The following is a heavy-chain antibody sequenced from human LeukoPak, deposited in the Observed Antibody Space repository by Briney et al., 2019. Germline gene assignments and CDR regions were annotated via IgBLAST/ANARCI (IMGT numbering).Heavy chain of an antibody. CDR1: GFTFSSYS. Sequence: GGSLRLSCAASGFTFSSYSMNWVRQAPGKGLEWVSSISSSSYIYYADSVKGRFTISRDNAKNSLYLQMNSLRAEDTAVYYCVRGGDYYDSSGYYLWGQGTLATVSS. J-gene: IGHJ4*02. CDR2: ISSSSYI. CDR3: VRGGDYYDSSGYYL. V-gene: IGHV3-21*01. D-gene: IGHD3-22*01.